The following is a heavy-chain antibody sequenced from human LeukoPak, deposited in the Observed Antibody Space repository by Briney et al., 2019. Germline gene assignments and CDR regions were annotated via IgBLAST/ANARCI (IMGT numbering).Heavy chain of an antibody. CDR2: INYSGST. CDR3: AQWGNNMDV. CDR1: GGSFSAYY. J-gene: IGHJ6*03. V-gene: IGHV4-34*01. D-gene: IGHD3-16*01. Sequence: SETLSLTCTVYGGSFSAYYWHWFRQPPGKGLEWIGEINYSGSTKYNPSLKSRVTISIDTSKNQFSLKLGSVTAADTAVYYCAQWGNNMDVWGKGTTVTVSS.